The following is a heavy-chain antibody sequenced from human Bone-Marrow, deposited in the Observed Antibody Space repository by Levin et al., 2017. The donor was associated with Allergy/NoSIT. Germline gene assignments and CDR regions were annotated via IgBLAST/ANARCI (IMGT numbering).Heavy chain of an antibody. CDR1: GFTFSSYA. J-gene: IGHJ4*02. CDR3: AKDLGIAAAASGLDY. D-gene: IGHD6-13*01. V-gene: IGHV3-23*01. CDR2: ISGSGGST. Sequence: GESLKISCAASGFTFSSYAMSWVRQAPGKGLEWVSAISGSGGSTYYADSVKGRFTNSRDNSKNTLYLQMNSLRAEDTAVYYCAKDLGIAAAASGLDYWGQGTLVTVSS.